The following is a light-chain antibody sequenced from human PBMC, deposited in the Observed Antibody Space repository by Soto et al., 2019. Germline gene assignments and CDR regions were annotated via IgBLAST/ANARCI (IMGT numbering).Light chain of an antibody. J-gene: IGKJ2*01. CDR3: QQVNLSPYT. V-gene: IGKV1-9*01. Sequence: DIQLTQSPSFLSASVGDRVTITCRASQGISSYLTWYQQKPGKAPKLLIYAASTLQSGVPSRFSGSGSGTEFTLPISSLQPEDFATYYCQQVNLSPYTFGQGTKLEIK. CDR1: QGISSY. CDR2: AAS.